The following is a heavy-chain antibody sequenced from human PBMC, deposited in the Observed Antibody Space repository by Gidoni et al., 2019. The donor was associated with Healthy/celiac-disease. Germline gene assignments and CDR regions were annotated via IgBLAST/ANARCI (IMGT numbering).Heavy chain of an antibody. D-gene: IGHD2-21*01. V-gene: IGHV4-38-2*01. CDR3: ARYGGGGTLFDY. CDR1: GYSISSGYY. J-gene: IGHJ4*02. Sequence: QVQLQESGPGLVKLSATLSLTCAVSGYSISSGYYWGWIRQPPGKGLEWIGSIYHSGSTYYNPSLKSRVTISVDTSKNQFSLKLSSVTAADTAVYYCARYGGGGTLFDYWGQGTLVTVSS. CDR2: IYHSGST.